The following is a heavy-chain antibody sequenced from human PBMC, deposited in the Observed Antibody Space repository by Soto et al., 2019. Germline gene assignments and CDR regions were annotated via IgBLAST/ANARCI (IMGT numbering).Heavy chain of an antibody. CDR2: IYHSGST. V-gene: IGHV4-30-2*01. CDR1: GGSIRSGGYS. J-gene: IGHJ4*02. Sequence: SDSLDLTCAVSGGSIRSGGYSGSWIRQPPGKGLERIGYIYHSGSTYYNPSLKSRVTISVDRSKNQFSLKLSSVTAADTAVYYCARGGDDSSAYFRYGLDFWGQGTFVTVSS. D-gene: IGHD3-22*01. CDR3: ARGGDDSSAYFRYGLDF.